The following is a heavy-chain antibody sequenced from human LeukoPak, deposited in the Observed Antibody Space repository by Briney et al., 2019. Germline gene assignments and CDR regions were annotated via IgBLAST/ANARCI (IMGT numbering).Heavy chain of an antibody. V-gene: IGHV5-51*01. Sequence: GESLKISCKGFGYSFTSYWIGWVRQMPGKGLEWMGIIYPGDSDTKYSPSFQGQVTISADESISAAYLQWTTLKASDTAMYYCVRRQYFDSSGYGIDYWGQGTLVTVSP. CDR2: IYPGDSDT. J-gene: IGHJ4*02. D-gene: IGHD3-22*01. CDR3: VRRQYFDSSGYGIDY. CDR1: GYSFTSYW.